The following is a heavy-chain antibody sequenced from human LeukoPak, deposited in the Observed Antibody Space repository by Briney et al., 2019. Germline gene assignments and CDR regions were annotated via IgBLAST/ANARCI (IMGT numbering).Heavy chain of an antibody. J-gene: IGHJ4*02. V-gene: IGHV3-33*01. CDR3: ASSHDSNGYALDY. CDR1: GFTFSKYG. D-gene: IGHD3-22*01. CDR2: IWYDGSNK. Sequence: PGGSLRLSCAASGFTFSKYGMHWVRQAPGKGLEWVAVIWYDGSNKDYADSVKGRFTISGDNSKNTLYLQMNNLRAEDTAVYYCASSHDSNGYALDYWGQGTLVTVSS.